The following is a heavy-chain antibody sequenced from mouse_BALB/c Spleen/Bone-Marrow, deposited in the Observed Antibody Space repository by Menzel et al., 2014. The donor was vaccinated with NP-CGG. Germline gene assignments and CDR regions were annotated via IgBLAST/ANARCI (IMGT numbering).Heavy chain of an antibody. CDR1: GYSITSGYS. CDR3: ARGYDYGYAMDY. CDR2: IHYSGST. Sequence: VQLQQSGPDLVKPSQSLSLTCTVTGYSITSGYSWHWVRQFPGKKLEWMGYIHYSGSTNYNPSLKSRITITRDTSKNQFFLQLNSVTTEDTATYYCARGYDYGYAMDYWGQGTSVTVSS. D-gene: IGHD2-4*01. V-gene: IGHV3-1*02. J-gene: IGHJ4*01.